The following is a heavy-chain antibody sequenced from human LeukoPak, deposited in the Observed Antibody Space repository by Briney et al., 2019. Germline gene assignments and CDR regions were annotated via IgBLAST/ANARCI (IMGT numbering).Heavy chain of an antibody. D-gene: IGHD3-10*01. V-gene: IGHV4-59*01. CDR1: GGSISSYY. CDR3: ARESSGSFANWFDP. CDR2: IYYSGST. Sequence: SETLSLTCTVSGGSISSYYWSWIRQPPGKGLEWIGYIYYSGSTNYNPPLKSRVTISVDTSKNQFSLKLSSVTAADTAVYYCARESSGSFANWFDPWGQGTLVTVSS. J-gene: IGHJ5*02.